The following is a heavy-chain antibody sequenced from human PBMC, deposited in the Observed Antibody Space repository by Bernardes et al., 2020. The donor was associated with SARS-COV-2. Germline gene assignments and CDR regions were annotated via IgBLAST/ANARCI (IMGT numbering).Heavy chain of an antibody. J-gene: IGHJ3*02. Sequence: TLTRTCTVSGGSIRSSYWSWIRQPPGTGLEWIGYIYYSGSTNYNPSLKSRVTISVDTSKNQFSLKLSSVTAADTAVYYCARSPDVLRYFDWLLSAFDIWGQGTMVTGSS. V-gene: IGHV4-59*01. CDR1: GGSIRSSY. CDR2: IYYSGST. CDR3: ARSPDVLRYFDWLLSAFDI. D-gene: IGHD3-9*01.